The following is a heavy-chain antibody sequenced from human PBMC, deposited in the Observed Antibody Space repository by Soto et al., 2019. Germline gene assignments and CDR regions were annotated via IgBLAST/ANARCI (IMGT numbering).Heavy chain of an antibody. J-gene: IGHJ6*02. CDR2: ISYDGSNK. Sequence: QVQLVESEGGVVQPGRSLRLSCAASGFTFSSYGMHWVRQAPGKGLECVAVISYDGSNKYYADSVKGRFTISRDNSKNTLYLQMNSLRAEDTAVYYCAKDVVVGATTGLGDYYYYYGMDVWGQGTTVTVSS. CDR3: AKDVVVGATTGLGDYYYYYGMDV. V-gene: IGHV3-30*18. D-gene: IGHD1-26*01. CDR1: GFTFSSYG.